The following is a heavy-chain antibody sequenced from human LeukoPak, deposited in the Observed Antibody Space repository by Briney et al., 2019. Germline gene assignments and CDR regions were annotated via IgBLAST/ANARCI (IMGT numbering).Heavy chain of an antibody. D-gene: IGHD6-13*01. J-gene: IGHJ4*02. Sequence: GGSLRLSCAASGFTFSSYEMNWVRRAPGKGLEWVSAISGSGGSTYYADSVKGRFTISRDNSKNTLYLQMNSLRAEDTAVYYCAKDRTSIAAAGSFDYWGQGTLVTVSS. V-gene: IGHV3-23*01. CDR3: AKDRTSIAAAGSFDY. CDR2: ISGSGGST. CDR1: GFTFSSYE.